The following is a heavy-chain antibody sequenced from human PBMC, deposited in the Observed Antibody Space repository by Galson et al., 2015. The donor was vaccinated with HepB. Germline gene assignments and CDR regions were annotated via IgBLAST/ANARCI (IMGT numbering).Heavy chain of an antibody. V-gene: IGHV5-10-1*01. D-gene: IGHD6-13*01. CDR2: IDPSDSYT. Sequence: SGAEVKKPGESLRVSCKGSGYSFTSYWISWVRQMPGKGLEWMGRIDPSDSYTNYSPSFQGHVTISADKSISTAYLQWSSLKASDTAMYYCARTRYSSSGLGWFDPWGQGTLVTVSS. J-gene: IGHJ5*02. CDR3: ARTRYSSSGLGWFDP. CDR1: GYSFTSYW.